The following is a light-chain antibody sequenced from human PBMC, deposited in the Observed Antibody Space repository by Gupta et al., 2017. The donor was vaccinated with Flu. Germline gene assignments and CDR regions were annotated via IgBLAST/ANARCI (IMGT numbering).Light chain of an antibody. CDR2: AAS. CDR3: HHECPSQIT. CDR1: QTVSSNS. J-gene: IGKJ5*01. Sequence: DIVLTHPPGTLSLSPGEQATLSCRASQTVSSNSLAWYQQKPGQAPPLLIYAASTRSSGIPDRFRGSGYRTDFTLTISKPEREDFAVYYCHHECPSQITFGQGTRVEIK. V-gene: IGKV3-20*01.